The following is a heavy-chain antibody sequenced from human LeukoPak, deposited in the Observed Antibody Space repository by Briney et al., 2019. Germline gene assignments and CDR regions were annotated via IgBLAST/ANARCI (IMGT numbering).Heavy chain of an antibody. CDR1: GYTFTGYY. CDR3: ARREATSLGTFDY. D-gene: IGHD3-16*01. J-gene: IGHJ4*02. CDR2: INPNRGGT. V-gene: IGHV1-2*02. Sequence: GASVKVSRKASGYTFTGYYMHWVRQAPGQGLEWMGWINPNRGGTNYAQKFQGRVTMTRDTSISTAYMELSRLRSDDTAVYYCARREATSLGTFDYWGQGTMVTVSS.